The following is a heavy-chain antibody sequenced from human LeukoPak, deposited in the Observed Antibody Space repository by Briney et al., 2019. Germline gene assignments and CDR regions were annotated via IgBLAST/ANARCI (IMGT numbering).Heavy chain of an antibody. CDR2: IYYSGST. Sequence: PSETLSLTCTVSGGSISSSSYYWGWIRQPPGKGLEWIGSIYYSGSTYYNPSLKSRVTISVDTSKNQFSLKLSSVTAADTAVYYCARVPALAYSYGWVAPFDPWGQGTLVTVSS. D-gene: IGHD5-18*01. J-gene: IGHJ5*02. CDR3: ARVPALAYSYGWVAPFDP. V-gene: IGHV4-39*07. CDR1: GGSISSSSYY.